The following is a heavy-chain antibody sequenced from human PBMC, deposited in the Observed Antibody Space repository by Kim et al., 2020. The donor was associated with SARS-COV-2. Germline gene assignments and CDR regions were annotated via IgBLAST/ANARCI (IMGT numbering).Heavy chain of an antibody. CDR1: GFTFSSYS. Sequence: GGSLRLSCAASGFTFSSYSMNWVRQAPGKGLEWVSYISSSSSTIYYADSVKGRFTISRDNAKNSLYLQMNSLRDEDTAVYYCARDIAAAGIVWEVGYYYYYMDVWGKGTTVTVSS. D-gene: IGHD6-13*01. CDR3: ARDIAAAGIVWEVGYYYYYMDV. J-gene: IGHJ6*03. V-gene: IGHV3-48*02. CDR2: ISSSSSTI.